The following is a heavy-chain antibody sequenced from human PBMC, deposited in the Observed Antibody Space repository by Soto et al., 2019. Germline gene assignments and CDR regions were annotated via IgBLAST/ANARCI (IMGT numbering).Heavy chain of an antibody. CDR1: GYSFTSYW. V-gene: IGHV5-10-1*01. CDR3: ATHILTVYYYYGMDV. J-gene: IGHJ6*02. CDR2: IDPSDSYT. D-gene: IGHD3-9*01. Sequence: GESLKISCKGSGYSFTSYWISWVRQMPGKGLEWMGRIDPSDSYTNYSPSFQGHVTISADKSFSTAYLQWSSLKASDTAMYYCATHILTVYYYYGMDVWGQGTTVTVSS.